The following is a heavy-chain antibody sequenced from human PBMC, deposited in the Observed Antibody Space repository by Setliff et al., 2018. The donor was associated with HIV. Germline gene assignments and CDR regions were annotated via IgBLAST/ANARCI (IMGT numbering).Heavy chain of an antibody. D-gene: IGHD2-21*02. CDR2: THYSGSS. CDR1: GGFISNHY. J-gene: IGHJ2*01. CDR3: ARDVGLCGVDCWPYFYFDL. Sequence: ETLSLTCTISGGFISNHYWNWIRQPPGKGLEWIGSTHYSGSSYYSPSLKSRVTISLDASKNQFSLKLSSMTAADTAVYYCARDVGLCGVDCWPYFYFDLWGRGNLVTVSS. V-gene: IGHV4-59*11.